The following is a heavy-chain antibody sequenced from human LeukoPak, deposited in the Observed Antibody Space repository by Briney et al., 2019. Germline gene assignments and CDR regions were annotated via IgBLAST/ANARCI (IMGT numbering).Heavy chain of an antibody. CDR2: IYYSGST. CDR1: GGSISSSSYY. Sequence: SETLSLTCTVSGGSISSSSYYWGWIRQPPGKGLEWIGIIYYSGSTYYNPSLKSRLTISVDTSKDQFSLKLSSVTATDTAVYYCARRGYCSSTSCYEYWSDPWGQGTLVTVSS. J-gene: IGHJ5*02. CDR3: ARRGYCSSTSCYEYWSDP. D-gene: IGHD2-2*01. V-gene: IGHV4-39*01.